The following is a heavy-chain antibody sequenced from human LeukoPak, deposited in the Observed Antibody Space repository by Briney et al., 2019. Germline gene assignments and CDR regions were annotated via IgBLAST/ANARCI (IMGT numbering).Heavy chain of an antibody. D-gene: IGHD3-9*01. V-gene: IGHV3-11*06. Sequence: PGGSLGLSCAASGFTFSDYYMSWTRQAPGKGLEWVSYISSSSSYTNYADSVKGRFTISRDNAKNSLYLQMNSLRAEDTAVYYCARDRDLLRYFDWGVYYFDYWGQGTLVTVSS. CDR1: GFTFSDYY. CDR2: ISSSSSYT. CDR3: ARDRDLLRYFDWGVYYFDY. J-gene: IGHJ4*02.